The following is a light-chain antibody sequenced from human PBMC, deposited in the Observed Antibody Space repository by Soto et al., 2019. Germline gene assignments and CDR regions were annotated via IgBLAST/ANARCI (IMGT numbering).Light chain of an antibody. CDR1: NSNIGAGYD. Sequence: QSVLTQPPSVSGAPGQRVTISCTGSNSNIGAGYDVHWYQQVPGTAPQLLMYSNNNRPSGVPDRFSGSKSGTSASLTVSGLQAEDEADYYCSSYTGGNPSYVFGTGTKLTVL. V-gene: IGLV1-40*01. CDR3: SSYTGGNPSYV. J-gene: IGLJ1*01. CDR2: SNN.